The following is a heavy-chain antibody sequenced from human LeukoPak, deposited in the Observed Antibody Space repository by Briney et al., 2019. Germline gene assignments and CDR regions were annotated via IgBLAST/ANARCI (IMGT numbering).Heavy chain of an antibody. D-gene: IGHD3-22*01. CDR3: ARAGYDSSGYFVDY. CDR1: GGSISSGDYY. CDR2: IYYSGST. J-gene: IGHJ4*02. Sequence: SETLSLTCTVSGGSISSGDYYWSWIRQPPGKGLEWIGYIYYSGSTYYNPSLKSRVTISVDTSKNQFSLKLSSVTAADTAVYYCARAGYDSSGYFVDYWGQGTLVTVSS. V-gene: IGHV4-30-4*01.